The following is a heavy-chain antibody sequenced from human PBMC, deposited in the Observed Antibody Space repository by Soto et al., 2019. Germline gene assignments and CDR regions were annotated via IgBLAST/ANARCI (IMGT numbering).Heavy chain of an antibody. V-gene: IGHV3-30-3*01. CDR1: GFTFSSYV. CDR3: ARDNTAVAGYFVY. D-gene: IGHD6-19*01. CDR2: ISYDGSNK. J-gene: IGHJ4*02. Sequence: GGSLGLSCAASGFTFSSYVMHWVRQAPGKGLEWVAVISYDGSNKYYADSVKGRFTISRDNSKNTLYLQMNSLRAEDTAVYYCARDNTAVAGYFVYWGQGPLVTVS.